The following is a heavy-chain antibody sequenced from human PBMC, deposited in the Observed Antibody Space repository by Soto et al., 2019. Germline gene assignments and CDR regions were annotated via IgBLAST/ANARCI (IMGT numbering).Heavy chain of an antibody. D-gene: IGHD4-4*01. CDR1: GGSISSGGYY. J-gene: IGHJ6*02. V-gene: IGHV4-31*03. CDR3: ARGPGYSNYVYYYYYGMDV. CDR2: IYYSGST. Sequence: LSLTCTVSGGSISSGGYYWSWIRQHPGKGLEWIGYIYYSGSTYYNPSLKSRVTISVDTSKNQFSLKLSSVTAADTAVYYCARGPGYSNYVYYYYYGMDVWGQGTTVTVSS.